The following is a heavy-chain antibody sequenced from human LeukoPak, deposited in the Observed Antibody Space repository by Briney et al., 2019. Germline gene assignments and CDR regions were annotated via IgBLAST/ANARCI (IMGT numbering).Heavy chain of an antibody. CDR1: RDTFDSYS. J-gene: IGHJ6*03. D-gene: IGHD2-15*01. V-gene: IGHV1-69*05. CDR2: TIPMFGSA. Sequence: SVKVSCKASRDTFDSYSISWLRQAPGQGLEWMGGTIPMFGSANYAQKFQGRVTITTDQTTTTAYMELSSLSSEDTAVYYCARVGRSRGSLPNSYYYMDVWGKGPRSPSP. CDR3: ARVGRSRGSLPNSYYYMDV.